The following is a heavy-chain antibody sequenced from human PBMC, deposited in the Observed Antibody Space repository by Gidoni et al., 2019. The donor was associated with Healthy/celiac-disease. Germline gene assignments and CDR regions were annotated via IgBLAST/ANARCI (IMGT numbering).Heavy chain of an antibody. CDR2: LDPEDGET. CDR1: GYTLTELS. J-gene: IGHJ4*02. D-gene: IGHD6-13*01. V-gene: IGHV1-24*01. Sequence: VQPVQSGAEVKKPGASVQVSCKVSGYTLTELSMHWVRQTPGKGREWMGGLDPEDGETIYAQKFQGRVTMTEDTSTDTAYMELSSLRSEDTAVYYCATGRVSCYGYFDYWGQGTLVTVSS. CDR3: ATGRVSCYGYFDY.